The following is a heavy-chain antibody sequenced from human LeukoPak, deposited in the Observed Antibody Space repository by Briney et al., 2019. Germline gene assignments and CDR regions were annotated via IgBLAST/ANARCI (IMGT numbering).Heavy chain of an antibody. V-gene: IGHV3-15*01. CDR2: VKTRTDGEKT. CDR3: TSRVATTNDY. J-gene: IGHJ4*02. CDR1: GFTFNNAW. D-gene: IGHD5-24*01. Sequence: GGSLRLSCAASGFTFNNAWMNWVCPAPGKGLEWGGRVKTRTDGEKTDHSAPINRRFIILRDDSENTLDLQMNSLMSEDTAVYYCTSRVATTNDYWGQGTLVTVSS.